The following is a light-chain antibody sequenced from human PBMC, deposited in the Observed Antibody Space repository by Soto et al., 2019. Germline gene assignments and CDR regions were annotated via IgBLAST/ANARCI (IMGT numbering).Light chain of an antibody. J-gene: IGLJ2*01. V-gene: IGLV1-51*01. CDR1: STNIGNNY. CDR3: GTWDSSLSAVV. CDR2: DNN. Sequence: QSVLTQPPSASAAPGQMVTISCSGSSTNIGNNYVSWYQQLPGTAPKLLIYDNNKRPSGIPDRFSGSKSGTSATLGITGLQTGDEADYYCGTWDSSLSAVVFGGGTKLTVL.